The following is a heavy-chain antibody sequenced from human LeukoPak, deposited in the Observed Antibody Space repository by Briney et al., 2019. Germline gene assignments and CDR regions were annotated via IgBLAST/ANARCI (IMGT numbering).Heavy chain of an antibody. V-gene: IGHV3-74*01. Sequence: GGSLRLSCAASGFTFSSYAMSWVRQAPGKGLVWVSRINSDGRSTNYADSVKGRFTISRDNAKNTLYLQMNSLRAEDTAVYYCVRDWAPASMQAAPFDCWGQGTLVTVSS. J-gene: IGHJ4*02. CDR1: GFTFSSYA. D-gene: IGHD2/OR15-2a*01. CDR2: INSDGRST. CDR3: VRDWAPASMQAAPFDC.